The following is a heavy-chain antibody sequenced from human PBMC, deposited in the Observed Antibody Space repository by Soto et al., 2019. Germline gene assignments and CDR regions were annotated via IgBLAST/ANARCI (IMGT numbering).Heavy chain of an antibody. CDR3: ARDLWSRASGTPDS. V-gene: IGHV3-9*01. CDR2: ISWNSGTI. J-gene: IGHJ4*02. Sequence: PGGSLTPSCAASGFSFDDYAMHCVRQAPGKGLEWVTGISWNSGTIGYADSVKGRFTISRDHAKNSLYLQMNSLRAEDTALYYCARDLWSRASGTPDSWGQGTLVTVYS. D-gene: IGHD3-10*01. CDR1: GFSFDDYA.